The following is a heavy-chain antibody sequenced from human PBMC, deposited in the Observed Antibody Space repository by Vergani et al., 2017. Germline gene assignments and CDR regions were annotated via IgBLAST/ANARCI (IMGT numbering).Heavy chain of an antibody. D-gene: IGHD6-19*01. CDR3: ATGTLAVAGRVYYYDWMDV. V-gene: IGHV1-24*01. Sequence: QVQLVQSGAEVKKPGASVKVSCKVSGYTLTELSMHWVRQAPGKGLEWMGGFDPEDGETIHAQTFQGRVTMTEDTSKDTGYMELSSLRSEDRAVYYCATGTLAVAGRVYYYDWMDVWGQGSTVTVSS. CDR1: GYTLTELS. J-gene: IGHJ6*02. CDR2: FDPEDGET.